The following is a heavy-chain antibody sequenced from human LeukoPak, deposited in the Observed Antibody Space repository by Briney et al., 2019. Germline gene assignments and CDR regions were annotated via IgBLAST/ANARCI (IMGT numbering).Heavy chain of an antibody. D-gene: IGHD4-17*01. CDR2: VRNKPNGYTT. Sequence: GGSLRLSCAASGFSISDHYMDWVRQAPGEGLEWVGRVRNKPNGYTTDYGTSVKGRFTISRDDSKNSLYLQMNSLTSEDTAVYYCTRVRHGDYFDYWGQGTLVSVSS. V-gene: IGHV3-72*01. CDR3: TRVRHGDYFDY. CDR1: GFSISDHY. J-gene: IGHJ4*02.